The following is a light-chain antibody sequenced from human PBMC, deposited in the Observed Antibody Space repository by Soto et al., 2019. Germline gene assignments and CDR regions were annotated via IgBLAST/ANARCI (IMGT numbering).Light chain of an antibody. CDR2: GAS. V-gene: IGKV3-20*01. J-gene: IGKJ5*01. CDR1: QSVSSNY. Sequence: EIVLTQSPGTLSLSPGERATLSCRASQSVSSNYLAWYQQKPGQAPRLLIYGASSRATGIPDRFGGSGSGTDFTLTISRLGPEDFAVFYCQQYGTSPLTFGQGTRLEIK. CDR3: QQYGTSPLT.